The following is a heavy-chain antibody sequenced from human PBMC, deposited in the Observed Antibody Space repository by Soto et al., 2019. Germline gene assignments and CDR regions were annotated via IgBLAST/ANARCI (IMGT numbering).Heavy chain of an antibody. J-gene: IGHJ5*02. V-gene: IGHV1-18*01. CDR3: ARHSSSWYWLPGGANWFDP. CDR1: GYTFTSYG. Sequence: QVQLVQSGAEVKKPGASVKVSCKASGYTFTSYGISWVRQAPGQGLEWMGWISAYNGNTNYAQKLQGRVTMTTDTSTSTAYMELRSLRSDDTAVYYCARHSSSWYWLPGGANWFDPWGQGTLVTVSS. D-gene: IGHD6-13*01. CDR2: ISAYNGNT.